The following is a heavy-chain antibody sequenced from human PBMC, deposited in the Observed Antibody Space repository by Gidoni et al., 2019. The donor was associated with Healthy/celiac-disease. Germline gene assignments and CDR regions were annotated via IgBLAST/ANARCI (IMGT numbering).Heavy chain of an antibody. CDR1: GFTLSSHS. Sequence: EVQLVESGGGLVKPGGSLRLACAASGFTLSSHSMNWVRQAPGKGLEWVSSSSSSSSYIYYADSVKGRFTISRDNAKNSLYLQMNSLRAEDTAVYYCARAVVVVAATPGILDYWGQGTLVTVSS. J-gene: IGHJ4*02. D-gene: IGHD2-15*01. V-gene: IGHV3-21*01. CDR2: SSSSSSYI. CDR3: ARAVVVVAATPGILDY.